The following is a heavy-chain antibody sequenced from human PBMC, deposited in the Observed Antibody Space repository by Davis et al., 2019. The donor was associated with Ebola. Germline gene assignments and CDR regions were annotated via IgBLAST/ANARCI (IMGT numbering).Heavy chain of an antibody. CDR3: AKGDRVVVVVAANY. D-gene: IGHD2-15*01. Sequence: PGGSLRPSCAASGFTFSSYAMSWVRQAPGKGLEWVSAISGCGGSTYYADSVKGRFTISRDNSKNTLYLQMNSRRAEDTAVYYCAKGDRVVVVVAANYWGQGTLVTVSS. J-gene: IGHJ4*02. CDR1: GFTFSSYA. V-gene: IGHV3-23*01. CDR2: ISGCGGST.